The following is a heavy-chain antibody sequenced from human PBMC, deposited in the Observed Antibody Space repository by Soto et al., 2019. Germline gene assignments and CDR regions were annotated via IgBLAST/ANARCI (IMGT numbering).Heavy chain of an antibody. Sequence: SETLSLTCSVTGGSFSTSDYYWFWIRQPPGRGLEWFVIILNPGRSTYNPSLESQFTKPVDTSKNPSSLQLGSRPATYPSVYYCARSPWLLISCYFDSWGQGTLVTVSS. J-gene: IGHJ4*02. CDR3: ARSPWLLISCYFDS. CDR1: GGSFSTSDYY. D-gene: IGHD1-26*01. V-gene: IGHV4-39*01. CDR2: ILNPGRS.